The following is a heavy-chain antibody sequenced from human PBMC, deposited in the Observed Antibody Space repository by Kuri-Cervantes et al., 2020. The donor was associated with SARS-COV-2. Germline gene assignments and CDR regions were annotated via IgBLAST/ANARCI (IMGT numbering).Heavy chain of an antibody. J-gene: IGHJ6*03. CDR3: ARVAGKGPIYYYYMDV. V-gene: IGHV3-21*01. CDR1: GFTLSSYN. D-gene: IGHD3-10*01. CDR2: ISSSYI. Sequence: ESLKISCAASGFTLSSYNMNWVRQAPGKGLQWVSFISSSYIFYADSVKGRFTISKDSAKNSLFLQMNSLRVEDTAVYYCARVAGKGPIYYYYMDVWGKGTTVTVSS.